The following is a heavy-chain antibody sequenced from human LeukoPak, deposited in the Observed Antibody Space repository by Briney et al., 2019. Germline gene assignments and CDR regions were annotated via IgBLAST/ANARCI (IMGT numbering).Heavy chain of an antibody. CDR2: IGGGGDST. J-gene: IGHJ4*02. D-gene: IGHD3-22*01. CDR3: AKDRRGPPYYYDSSGSVFDY. V-gene: IGHV3-23*01. Sequence: PGGSLRLSCAASGFTFSRHAMSWVRQAPGKGLEWVSGIGGGGDSTYYADSVRGRFTISRDNSKNTLYLQMNSLRAEDTAVYYCAKDRRGPPYYYDSSGSVFDYWGQGTLVTVSS. CDR1: GFTFSRHA.